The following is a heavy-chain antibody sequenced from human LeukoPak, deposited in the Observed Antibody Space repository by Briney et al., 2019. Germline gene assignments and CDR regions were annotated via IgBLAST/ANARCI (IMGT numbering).Heavy chain of an antibody. CDR3: ARDPSMIVEGAFDI. CDR1: GFPFSDYV. D-gene: IGHD3-22*01. CDR2: ITASGDST. V-gene: IGHV3-23*01. J-gene: IGHJ3*02. Sequence: GESLRLSCAASGFPFSDYVMIWVRQPPGKGLEWVSGITASGDSTFYGDSVKGRFTMSRDNSRNTVYLQMNSLRVDDTAVYYCARDPSMIVEGAFDIWGQGTMVTVSS.